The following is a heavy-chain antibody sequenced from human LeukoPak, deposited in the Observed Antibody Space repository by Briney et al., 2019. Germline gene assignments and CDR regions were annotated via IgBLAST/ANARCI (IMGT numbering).Heavy chain of an antibody. CDR1: GFIFSNSW. J-gene: IGHJ3*02. CDR3: SRATGGSVDI. CDR2: INPDVTKK. D-gene: IGHD2-8*02. V-gene: IGHV3-7*04. Sequence: GGSLRLSCAASGFIFSNSWMTWVRQAPGKGLESVAIINPDVTKKNYVDSVKGRFTISRDNAKNSLELQMNSLRAEDTAVYYCSRATGGSVDISGQGTVVTVSS.